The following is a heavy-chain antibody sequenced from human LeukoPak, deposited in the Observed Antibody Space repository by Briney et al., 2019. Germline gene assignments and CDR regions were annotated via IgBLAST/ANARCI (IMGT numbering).Heavy chain of an antibody. J-gene: IGHJ4*02. CDR2: IDPSDSYT. V-gene: IGHV5-10-1*01. Sequence: GESLRISCKGSGYSFTTYWISWVRQMPGKGLDWMGRIDPSDSYTNYSPSFQGHVTISADKSISTAFLQWSSLKASDTAMYYCARLGFGELFPYYWGQGTLVTVSS. CDR3: ARLGFGELFPYY. D-gene: IGHD3-10*01. CDR1: GYSFTTYW.